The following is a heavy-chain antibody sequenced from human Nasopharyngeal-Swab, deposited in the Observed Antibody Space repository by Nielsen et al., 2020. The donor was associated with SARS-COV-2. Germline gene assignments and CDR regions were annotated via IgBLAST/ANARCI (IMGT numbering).Heavy chain of an antibody. CDR2: IKQDGSEK. CDR1: GFTFSSYW. J-gene: IGHJ4*02. Sequence: GESLKISCAASGFTFSSYWMSWVRQAPGKGLEWVANIKQDGSEKYYVDSVKGRFTISRDNAKNSLYLQMNSLRAEDTVVYYCARGTQLRYFDWLDYWGQGTLVTVSS. V-gene: IGHV3-7*03. CDR3: ARGTQLRYFDWLDY. D-gene: IGHD3-9*01.